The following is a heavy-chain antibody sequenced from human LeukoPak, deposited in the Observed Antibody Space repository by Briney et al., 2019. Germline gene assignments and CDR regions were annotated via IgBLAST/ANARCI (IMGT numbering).Heavy chain of an antibody. CDR3: ARRQSRFDNWFDP. D-gene: IGHD3-3*01. CDR2: IYTSGNT. J-gene: IGHJ5*02. Sequence: SETLSLTCTVSGGSITSYYWSWVRQSPGKGLEWIGYIYTSGNTNYNPSLKSRVTISVDTSKNQFSLKLSSVTAEDTAVYYCARRQSRFDNWFDPWGQGTLVTVSS. CDR1: GGSITSYY. V-gene: IGHV4-4*09.